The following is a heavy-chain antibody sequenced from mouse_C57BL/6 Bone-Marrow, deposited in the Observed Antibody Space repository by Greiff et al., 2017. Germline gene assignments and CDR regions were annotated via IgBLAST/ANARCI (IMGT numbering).Heavy chain of an antibody. CDR2: IDPRSGNT. CDR3: ARGQLRLRRFFAY. J-gene: IGHJ3*01. D-gene: IGHD3-2*02. V-gene: IGHV1-81*01. CDR1: GYTFTSYD. Sequence: QVQLQQSGAELARPGASVKLSCKASGYTFTSYDISWVKQRTGQGLEWIGAIDPRSGNTYYNQKFKGKATLTADKSSSTAYMELRSLTSEDSAVYFCARGQLRLRRFFAYWGQGTLVTVSA.